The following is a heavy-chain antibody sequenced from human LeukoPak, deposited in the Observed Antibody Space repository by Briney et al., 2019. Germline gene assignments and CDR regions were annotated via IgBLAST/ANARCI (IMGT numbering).Heavy chain of an antibody. J-gene: IGHJ4*02. D-gene: IGHD2-15*01. CDR1: GGSISSSSYY. Sequence: SETLSLTCTASGGSISSSSYYWGWIRQPPGKGLEWIGSIYYSGSTYYNPSLKSRVTISVDTSKNQFSLKLSSVTAADTAVYYCARGRSRCSGGSCYLDYWGQGTLVTVSS. V-gene: IGHV4-39*07. CDR2: IYYSGST. CDR3: ARGRSRCSGGSCYLDY.